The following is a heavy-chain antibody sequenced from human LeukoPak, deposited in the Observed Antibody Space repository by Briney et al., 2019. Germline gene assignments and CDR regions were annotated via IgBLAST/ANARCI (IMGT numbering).Heavy chain of an antibody. J-gene: IGHJ4*02. Sequence: PGGSLRLSCAASGFPFSDYYMSWIRQAPGKGLEWISYISSSGSTIYYADSVKGRFTISRDNAKNSLYLQMNSLRAEDTAIYYCASWAGAADGFSGPFDYWGQGTLVTVSS. V-gene: IGHV3-11*04. D-gene: IGHD6-13*01. CDR2: ISSSGSTI. CDR3: ASWAGAADGFSGPFDY. CDR1: GFPFSDYY.